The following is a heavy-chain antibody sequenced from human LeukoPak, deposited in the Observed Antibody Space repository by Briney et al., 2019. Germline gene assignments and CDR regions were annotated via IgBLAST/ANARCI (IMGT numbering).Heavy chain of an antibody. V-gene: IGHV3-23*01. CDR1: GFTFSNYA. CDR3: AKAAGRGYNYGDYFDY. CDR2: ISGSGSST. Sequence: PGGSLRLSCAASGFTFSNYAMSWVRQAPGKGLEWVSAISGSGSSTYYADSVKGRFTISRDNSKNTLYVQMKSLRAADTAVYYCAKAAGRGYNYGDYFDYWGQGTLVTVSS. D-gene: IGHD5-18*01. J-gene: IGHJ4*02.